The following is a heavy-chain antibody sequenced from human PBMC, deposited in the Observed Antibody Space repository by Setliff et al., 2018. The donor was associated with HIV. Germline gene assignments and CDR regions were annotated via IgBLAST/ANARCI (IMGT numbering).Heavy chain of an antibody. CDR2: IYSSGST. D-gene: IGHD3-9*01. CDR1: GYTISSGYY. CDR3: ARDVLKSNYLGYYYYLDV. V-gene: IGHV4-38-2*02. J-gene: IGHJ6*03. Sequence: SETLSLTCALSGYTISSGYYWAWIRQPAGKGLEWIGRIYSSGSTDYNPSLRSRVTMSVDTSNNQLSLRLTSVTAADTAVYYCARDVLKSNYLGYYYYLDVWGKGTTVTVSS.